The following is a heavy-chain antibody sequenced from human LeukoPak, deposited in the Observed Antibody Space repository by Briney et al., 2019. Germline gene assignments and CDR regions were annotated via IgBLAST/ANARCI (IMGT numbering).Heavy chain of an antibody. J-gene: IGHJ3*01. CDR2: ILMSTNYT. CDR1: GFTLSDSY. V-gene: IGHV3-11*05. D-gene: IGHD3/OR15-3a*01. Sequence: GGSLRLSCGASGFTLSDSYMSWIRKAPGKGLEWVSYILMSTNYTSYAASVKGRFTLSRDNAKNSLYLQMNSLRAEDTALYYCAKEGGTRGTFDVWGQGTMVTVSS. CDR3: AKEGGTRGTFDV.